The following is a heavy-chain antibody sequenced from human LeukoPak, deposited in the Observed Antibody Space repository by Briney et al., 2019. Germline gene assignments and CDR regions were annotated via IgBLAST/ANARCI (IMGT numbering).Heavy chain of an antibody. CDR2: RKQDGSEK. D-gene: IGHD4-23*01. CDR3: ARDLYGSNTGIFDY. J-gene: IGHJ4*02. Sequence: PGGSLRLSCAASGFTFSTYFMNWVRQAPGKGLEWVANRKQDGSEKYYVDSLKGRFTISRDNAKNSLYLQMNNLRAEDTALYYCARDLYGSNTGIFDYWGQGTLVTVSS. CDR1: GFTFSTYF. V-gene: IGHV3-7*01.